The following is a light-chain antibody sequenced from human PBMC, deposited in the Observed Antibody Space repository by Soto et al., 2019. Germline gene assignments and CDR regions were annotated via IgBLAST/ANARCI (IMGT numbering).Light chain of an antibody. CDR3: CSHAGSSVV. CDR1: SSDVGAYNH. V-gene: IGLV2-11*01. J-gene: IGLJ1*01. CDR2: DVS. Sequence: QSALTQPRSVSGSPGQSVTISCTGTSSDVGAYNHVSWYQQHPGKAPKLMIYDVSKRPSGVPDRFSGSKSGNTASLTISGLPAEDEADYYCCSHAGSSVVFGTGTKVTVL.